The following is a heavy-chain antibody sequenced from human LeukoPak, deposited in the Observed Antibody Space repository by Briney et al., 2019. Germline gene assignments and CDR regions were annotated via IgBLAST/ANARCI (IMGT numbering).Heavy chain of an antibody. D-gene: IGHD3-22*01. Sequence: GGSLRLSCAASGFTFSSYSMNWVRQAPGKGLEWVSYISSSSSTIYYADSVKGRFTISRDNAKNSLYLQMNSLRDEDTAVYYCARDPGYYYEKEAKECFQHWGQGTLVTVSS. CDR1: GFTFSSYS. J-gene: IGHJ1*01. CDR3: ARDPGYYYEKEAKECFQH. CDR2: ISSSSSTI. V-gene: IGHV3-48*02.